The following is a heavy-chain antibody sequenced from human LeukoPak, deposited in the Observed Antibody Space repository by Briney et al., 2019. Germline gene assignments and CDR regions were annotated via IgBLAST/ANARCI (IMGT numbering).Heavy chain of an antibody. Sequence: GGSLRLSCAASGFTFSSYAMSWVRQAPGKGLEWVSAISGSGGSTYYADSLKGRFTISRENSKTTLYLQMTSLRAEDTAVYYCAKDHEQWLVAGSVDPWGQGTLVTVSS. CDR3: AKDHEQWLVAGSVDP. CDR2: ISGSGGST. J-gene: IGHJ5*02. CDR1: GFTFSSYA. D-gene: IGHD6-19*01. V-gene: IGHV3-23*01.